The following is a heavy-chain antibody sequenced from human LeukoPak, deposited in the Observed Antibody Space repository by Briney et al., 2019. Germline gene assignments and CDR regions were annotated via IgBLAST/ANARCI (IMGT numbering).Heavy chain of an antibody. D-gene: IGHD2-15*01. CDR1: GYTFTGYY. Sequence: ASVKVSCKASGYTFTGYYMHWVRQAPGQGLEWMGLINPNSGGTNYAQKFQGWVTMTRDTSISTAYMELSRLRSDDTAVYYCARAPADCSGGSCYEKTRLSYYYYGMDVWGKGTTVTVSS. CDR3: ARAPADCSGGSCYEKTRLSYYYYGMDV. J-gene: IGHJ6*04. V-gene: IGHV1-2*04. CDR2: INPNSGGT.